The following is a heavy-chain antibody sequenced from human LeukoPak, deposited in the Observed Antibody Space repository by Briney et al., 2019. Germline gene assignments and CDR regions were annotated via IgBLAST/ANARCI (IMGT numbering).Heavy chain of an antibody. V-gene: IGHV3-30-3*01. Sequence: PGGSLRLSCAASGFTFSSYAMHWVRQAPGKGLEWVAVISYDGSNKYYADSVKGRFTISRDNSKNTLYLQMNSLRAEDTAVYYCARDRHYDFWSGYREIALFDYWGQGTLVTVSS. CDR2: ISYDGSNK. CDR1: GFTFSSYA. D-gene: IGHD3-3*01. J-gene: IGHJ4*02. CDR3: ARDRHYDFWSGYREIALFDY.